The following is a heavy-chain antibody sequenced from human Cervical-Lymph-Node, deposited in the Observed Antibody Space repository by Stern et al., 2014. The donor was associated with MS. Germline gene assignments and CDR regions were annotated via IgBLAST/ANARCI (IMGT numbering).Heavy chain of an antibody. CDR1: GFSISSLG. CDR2: ISFVGSNK. J-gene: IGHJ6*02. CDR3: MGVGDAMDV. Sequence: VHLVESGGGVVQPGRSLRLSCAASGFSISSLGLHWVRQAPGKGLEWVAVISFVGSNKKYGDAVKGRFGISSDNSNNTMYLQMNSLRPEDTAVYYCMGVGDAMDVWGQGTTVIVS. V-gene: IGHV3-30*03.